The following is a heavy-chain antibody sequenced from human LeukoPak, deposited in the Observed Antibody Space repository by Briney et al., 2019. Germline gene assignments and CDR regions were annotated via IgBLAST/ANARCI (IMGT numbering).Heavy chain of an antibody. CDR2: INPDARTT. Sequence: GGSLRLSCAVSGFTFSSNAMGWVRQPPGKGLVWVSHINPDARTTTYADSVKGRFTISRDNAQNTLYLQMNSLRAEDTAVYYCARGTALQDYWGQGTLVTVSS. D-gene: IGHD2/OR15-2a*01. CDR1: GFTFSSNA. CDR3: ARGTALQDY. V-gene: IGHV3-74*01. J-gene: IGHJ4*02.